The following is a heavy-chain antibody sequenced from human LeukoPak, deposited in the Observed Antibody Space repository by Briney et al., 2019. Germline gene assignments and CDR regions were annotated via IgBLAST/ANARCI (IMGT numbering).Heavy chain of an antibody. CDR3: ARHYYYDSSGLDDAFDI. CDR1: GGSISSSSYY. CDR2: IYYSGST. J-gene: IGHJ3*02. V-gene: IGHV4-39*01. D-gene: IGHD3-22*01. Sequence: SETLSLTCTVSGGSISSSSYYWGWIRQPPGKGLEWIRSIYYSGSTYYNPSLKSRVTISVDTSKNQFSLKLSSVTAADTAVYYCARHYYYDSSGLDDAFDIWGQGTMVTVSS.